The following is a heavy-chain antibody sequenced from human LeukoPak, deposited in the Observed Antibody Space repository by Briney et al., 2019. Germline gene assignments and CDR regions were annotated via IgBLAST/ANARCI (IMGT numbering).Heavy chain of an antibody. J-gene: IGHJ4*02. Sequence: GGSLRLSCTASGFTFGDHAMSWVRQAPGKGLEWVAVIWYDGSNKYYADSVKGRFTISRDNSKNTLYLQMNSLRAEDTAVYYCARGQFRGYCSSTSCPWYYFDYWGQGTLVTVSS. V-gene: IGHV3-33*01. CDR3: ARGQFRGYCSSTSCPWYYFDY. CDR1: GFTFGDHA. D-gene: IGHD2-2*01. CDR2: IWYDGSNK.